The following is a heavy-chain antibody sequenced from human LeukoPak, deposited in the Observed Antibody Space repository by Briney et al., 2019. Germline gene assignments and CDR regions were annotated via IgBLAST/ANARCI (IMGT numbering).Heavy chain of an antibody. J-gene: IGHJ4*02. CDR1: GGSISSSPYY. D-gene: IGHD6-19*01. CDR3: ARHASVDGNWPRPLDY. CDR2: IYYSGST. V-gene: IGHV4-39*01. Sequence: SETLSLTCTVSGGSISSSPYYWGWIRQPPGKGLEWIGNIYYSGSTYYNPSLKTRVTISVDTSKHQFFLKLTSVTAADTAVYYCARHASVDGNWPRPLDYWGQGSLVTVSS.